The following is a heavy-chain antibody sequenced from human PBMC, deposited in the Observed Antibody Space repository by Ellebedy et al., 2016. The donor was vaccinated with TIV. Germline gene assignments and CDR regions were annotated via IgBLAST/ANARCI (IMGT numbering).Heavy chain of an antibody. D-gene: IGHD4-17*01. CDR1: GFTFSSYA. V-gene: IGHV3-23*01. CDR2: ISSTGSRT. J-gene: IGHJ5*02. Sequence: GESLKISCAASGFTFSSYAMSWVRQAPGKGLEWVSTISSTGSRTYYADSVEGRFTISRDNSKSTLYLQMNSLRADDTAVYYCAKLPTVSPGRDWFDPWGQGTLVTVSS. CDR3: AKLPTVSPGRDWFDP.